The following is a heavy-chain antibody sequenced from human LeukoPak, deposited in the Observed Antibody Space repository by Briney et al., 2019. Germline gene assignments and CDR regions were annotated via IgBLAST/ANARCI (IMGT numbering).Heavy chain of an antibody. D-gene: IGHD6-19*01. CDR1: GGSISTSSYY. J-gene: IGHJ3*02. CDR3: ARDGGGSSGWKRRMNAFDI. Sequence: SETLSLTCTVSGGSISTSSYYWSWIRQPAGKGLEWIGRIYTSGSTNYNPSLKSRVTISVDTSKNQFSLKLSSVTAADTAVYYCARDGGGSSGWKRRMNAFDIWGQGTMVTVSS. CDR2: IYTSGST. V-gene: IGHV4-61*02.